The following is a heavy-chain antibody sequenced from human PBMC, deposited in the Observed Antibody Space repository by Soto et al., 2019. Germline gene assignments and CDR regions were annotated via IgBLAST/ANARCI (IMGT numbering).Heavy chain of an antibody. CDR1: GFTFSSYA. D-gene: IGHD3-10*01. J-gene: IGHJ5*02. CDR3: AKMNVLLWFGELGYNWSDP. CDR2: ISGSGGST. V-gene: IGHV3-23*01. Sequence: GGSLRLSCAASGFTFSSYAMSWVRQAPGKGLEWVSAISGSGGSTYYADSVKGRFTISRDNSKNTLYLQMNSLRAEDTAVYYCAKMNVLLWFGELGYNWSDPWGQGTLVTVSS.